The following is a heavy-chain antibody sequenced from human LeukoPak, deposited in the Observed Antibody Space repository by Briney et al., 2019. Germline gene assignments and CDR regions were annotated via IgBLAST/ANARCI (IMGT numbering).Heavy chain of an antibody. CDR3: AREDY. CDR1: GGSFSGYY. CDR2: INHSGST. J-gene: IGHJ4*02. Sequence: PSETLSLTCAVYGGSFSGYYWSWIRQPPGKGLEWIGEINHSGSTNYNPSLKSRVTISVDTSKNQFSLKLSSVAAADTAVYYCAREDYWGQGTLVTVSS. V-gene: IGHV4-34*01.